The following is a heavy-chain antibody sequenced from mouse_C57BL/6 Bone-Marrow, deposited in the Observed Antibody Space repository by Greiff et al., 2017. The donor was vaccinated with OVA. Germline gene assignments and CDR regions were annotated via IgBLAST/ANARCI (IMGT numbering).Heavy chain of an antibody. CDR1: GYTFTDYY. D-gene: IGHD2-4*01. J-gene: IGHJ3*01. CDR3: ARWGLRLFAY. Sequence: EVQLKQSGPVLVKPGASVKMSCKASGYTFTDYYMNWVKQSHGKSLEWIGVINPYNGGTSYNQKFKGKATLTVDKSSSTAYMELNSLTSEDSAVYYCARWGLRLFAYWGQGTLVTVSA. CDR2: INPYNGGT. V-gene: IGHV1-19*01.